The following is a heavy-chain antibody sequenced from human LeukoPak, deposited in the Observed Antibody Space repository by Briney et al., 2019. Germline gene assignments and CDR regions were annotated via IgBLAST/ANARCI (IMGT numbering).Heavy chain of an antibody. Sequence: GASVKVSCKVSGYTLTELSMHWVRQAPGKGLERMGGFDPEDGETIYAQKFQGRVTMTEDTSTDTAYMELSSLRSEDTAVYYCATPSSPFDAFDIWGQGTMVTVSS. V-gene: IGHV1-24*01. D-gene: IGHD2-15*01. CDR2: FDPEDGET. CDR1: GYTLTELS. CDR3: ATPSSPFDAFDI. J-gene: IGHJ3*02.